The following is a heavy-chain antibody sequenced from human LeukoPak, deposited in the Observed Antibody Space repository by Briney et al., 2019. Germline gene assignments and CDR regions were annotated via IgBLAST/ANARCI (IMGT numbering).Heavy chain of an antibody. CDR2: FDSDGSST. V-gene: IGHV3-74*01. CDR3: ARDLEDSSPFGAFDM. CDR1: GFTFRGSW. Sequence: GGALRLSRAPPGFTFRGSWMQWGRHAPGRGLVWVSRFDSDGSSTNHADSVKGRFTISRDNSKNTLYLQMNSLRAEDTAVYYCARDLEDSSPFGAFDMWGQGTMVTVSS. D-gene: IGHD3-22*01. J-gene: IGHJ3*02.